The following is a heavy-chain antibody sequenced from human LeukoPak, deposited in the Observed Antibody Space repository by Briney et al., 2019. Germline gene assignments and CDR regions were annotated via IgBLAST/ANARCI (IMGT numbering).Heavy chain of an antibody. J-gene: IGHJ4*02. Sequence: SETLSLTCTVSGGSISSYYWSCIRQPPGKGLEWIGYIYYSGSTNYNPSLKSRVTISVDTSKNQFSLKLSSVTAADTAVYYCARDQLATLDYWGQGTLVTVSS. V-gene: IGHV4-59*01. D-gene: IGHD1-1*01. CDR3: ARDQLATLDY. CDR2: IYYSGST. CDR1: GGSISSYY.